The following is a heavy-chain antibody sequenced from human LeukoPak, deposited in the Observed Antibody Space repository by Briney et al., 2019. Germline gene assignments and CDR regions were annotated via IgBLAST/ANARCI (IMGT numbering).Heavy chain of an antibody. J-gene: IGHJ5*02. Sequence: SETLSLTCTVSGGSISSYYWSWIRQPPGKGLEWIGYIYDGGSTNYNPSLKSRVTISVDTSKNQFSLKLSSVTAADTAVYYCARAPYCSGGSCYRPGRWFDPWGQGTLVTVPS. CDR2: IYDGGST. V-gene: IGHV4-59*01. D-gene: IGHD2-15*01. CDR1: GGSISSYY. CDR3: ARAPYCSGGSCYRPGRWFDP.